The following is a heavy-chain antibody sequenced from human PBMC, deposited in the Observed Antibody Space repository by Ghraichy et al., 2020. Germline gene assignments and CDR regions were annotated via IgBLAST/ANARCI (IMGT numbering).Heavy chain of an antibody. CDR3: AKAIVLRFLEWSTDY. Sequence: SCAASGFTFSSYAMSWVRQTPGKGLEWVSAISGSGGSTYYADSVKGRFTISRDNSKNTLYLQMNSLRAEDTAVYYCAKAIVLRFLEWSTDYWGQGTLVTVSS. CDR1: GFTFSSYA. J-gene: IGHJ4*02. CDR2: ISGSGGST. V-gene: IGHV3-23*01. D-gene: IGHD3-3*01.